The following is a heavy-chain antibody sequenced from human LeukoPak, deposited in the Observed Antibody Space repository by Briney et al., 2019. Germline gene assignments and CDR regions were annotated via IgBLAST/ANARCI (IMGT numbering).Heavy chain of an antibody. D-gene: IGHD6-19*01. CDR3: ARDWSQWLVGRIAYLNWFDL. CDR2: IIPIFGTA. J-gene: IGHJ5*02. CDR1: GGTFSSYA. V-gene: IGHV1-69*05. Sequence: SVKVSCKASGGTFSSYAISWVRQAPGQGLEWMGGIIPIFGTANYAQKFQGRVTITTDESTSTAYMELSSLRSEDTAVYYCARDWSQWLVGRIAYLNWFDLWGQGTLVTVSS.